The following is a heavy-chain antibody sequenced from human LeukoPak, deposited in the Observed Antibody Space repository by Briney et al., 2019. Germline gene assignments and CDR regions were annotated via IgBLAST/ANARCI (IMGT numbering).Heavy chain of an antibody. CDR1: GGSISSGGYS. V-gene: IGHV4-31*03. CDR2: IYYSGST. J-gene: IGHJ4*02. D-gene: IGHD5-12*01. CDR3: ARRGGYRNDY. Sequence: SETLSLTCTVSGGSISSGGYSWSWIRQHPGKGLEWIGYIYYSGSTYYNPSLKSRVTISVDTSKNQFSLKLSSVTAADTAVYYCARRGGYRNDYWGQGTLVTVSS.